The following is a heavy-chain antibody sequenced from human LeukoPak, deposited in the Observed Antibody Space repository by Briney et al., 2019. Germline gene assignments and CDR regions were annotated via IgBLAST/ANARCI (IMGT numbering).Heavy chain of an antibody. CDR1: GYTFTSYG. CDR2: ISAYNGNT. Sequence: ASVTVTCQASGYTFTSYGISWVRQAPGQGLEWMGWISAYNGNTNYAQKLQGRVTMTTDTSTSTAYMELRSLRSDDTAVYYCARAYLPGYGMDVWGQGTTVTVTS. V-gene: IGHV1-18*01. J-gene: IGHJ6*02. CDR3: ARAYLPGYGMDV.